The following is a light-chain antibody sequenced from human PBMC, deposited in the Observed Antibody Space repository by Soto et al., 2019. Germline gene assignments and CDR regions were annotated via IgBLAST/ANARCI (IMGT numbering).Light chain of an antibody. J-gene: IGLJ1*01. CDR3: ATWDRSLSXGV. Sequence: QSVLTQPPSVSAAPGQKVTISCSGSSSNIENNYVSWYRQLPGTAPKLLIYENDKRPSGIPDRFSGSKSGTSATLGITGLETGDEADYYCATWDRSLSXGVFGTGTKVTVL. V-gene: IGLV1-51*02. CDR1: SSNIENNY. CDR2: END.